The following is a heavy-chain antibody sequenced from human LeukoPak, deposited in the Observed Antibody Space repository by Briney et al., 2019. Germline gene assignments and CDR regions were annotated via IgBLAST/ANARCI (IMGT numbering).Heavy chain of an antibody. V-gene: IGHV4-34*01. CDR3: ARGPNPKSITMVRGVNFQRTKNCFDP. D-gene: IGHD3-10*01. Sequence: SETLSLTCAVSGESFSTYYWSWLRQPPGKGLEWIGEIEHSGSTNYNRSLKSRVTVSVDTSKKQFSLKLMSVPAADTAVSDCARGPNPKSITMVRGVNFQRTKNCFDPWGQGILVSVSS. J-gene: IGHJ5*02. CDR2: IEHSGST. CDR1: GESFSTYY.